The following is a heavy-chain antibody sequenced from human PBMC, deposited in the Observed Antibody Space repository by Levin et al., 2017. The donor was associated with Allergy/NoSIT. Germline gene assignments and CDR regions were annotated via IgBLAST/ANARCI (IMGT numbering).Heavy chain of an antibody. CDR1: GYSFTAYY. V-gene: IGHV1-2*02. D-gene: IGHD3-10*01. CDR2: IDPNGADR. Sequence: VASVKVSCKVSGYSFTAYYLHWVRQAPGQGLEFMGWIDPNGADRNFAQKFQGRFTMTRDSSITTVYMELSSLTSDDTAIYYCARDNYGKYDYWGQGTLVTVSS. CDR3: ARDNYGKYDY. J-gene: IGHJ4*02.